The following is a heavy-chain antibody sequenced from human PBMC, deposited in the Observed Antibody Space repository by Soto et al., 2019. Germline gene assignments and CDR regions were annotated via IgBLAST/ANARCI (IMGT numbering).Heavy chain of an antibody. V-gene: IGHV3-30*02. J-gene: IGHJ6*02. CDR3: VNLPLGSSSSYYYYYGMDV. D-gene: IGHD6-6*01. Sequence: PGGSLRLSCAASGFTFSSYGMHWVRQAPGKGLERVAVIRYDGSNKYYADSVKGRFTISRDNSKNTLYLQMSSLRAEDTAVYYCVNLPLGSSSSYYYYYGMDVWGQGTTVTVSS. CDR2: IRYDGSNK. CDR1: GFTFSSYG.